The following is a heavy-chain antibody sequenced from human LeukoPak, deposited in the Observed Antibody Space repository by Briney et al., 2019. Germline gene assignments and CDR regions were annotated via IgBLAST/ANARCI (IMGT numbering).Heavy chain of an antibody. V-gene: IGHV4-39*02. CDR2: IFYSGIT. D-gene: IGHD6-13*01. J-gene: IGHJ4*02. Sequence: SETLSLTCTVSGGSIISSNYYWGWIRQPPGKGLEWIATIFYSGITYYSPSLKSRVTISVDTSENRFSLKLYSVTAADTAVYYCAAASRPPYSSWYYFDYWGQGTLVIVSS. CDR3: AAASRPPYSSWYYFDY. CDR1: GGSIISSNYY.